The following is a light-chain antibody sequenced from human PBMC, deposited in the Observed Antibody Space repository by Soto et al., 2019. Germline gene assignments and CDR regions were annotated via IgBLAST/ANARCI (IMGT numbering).Light chain of an antibody. V-gene: IGLV2-14*01. J-gene: IGLJ1*01. CDR3: SSYTSSSTLDV. CDR1: SSDVGGYNY. CDR2: AVR. Sequence: QSALTQPASVSGSPGQSITISGTGTSSDVGGYNYVSWYQQHPGKAPKLMIYAVRNRPSGVSNRFAGSKSGNTASLTISGLQDEDEADYYCSSYTSSSTLDVFGTGTKLTVL.